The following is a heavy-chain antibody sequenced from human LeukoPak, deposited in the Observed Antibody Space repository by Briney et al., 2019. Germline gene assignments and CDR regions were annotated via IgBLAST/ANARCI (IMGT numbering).Heavy chain of an antibody. V-gene: IGHV4-39*01. Sequence: PSETLSLTCSVSGGSISNIIYYWAWVRLPPGKGLEWIGSSHFSGSTYYNPSLKSRVTISADTSKNQFSLRLNFVTAADTAVYYCARRMGALDFWGQGALVTVSS. CDR1: GGSISNIIYY. D-gene: IGHD1-26*01. CDR2: SHFSGST. J-gene: IGHJ4*02. CDR3: ARRMGALDF.